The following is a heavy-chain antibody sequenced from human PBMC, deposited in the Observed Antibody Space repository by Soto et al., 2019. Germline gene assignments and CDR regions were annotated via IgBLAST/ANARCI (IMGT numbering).Heavy chain of an antibody. CDR2: VYYSGST. J-gene: IGHJ4*01. D-gene: IGHD3-22*01. V-gene: IGHV4-59*01. CDR1: GGSIYSYY. Sequence: ETLSLTCTVSGGSIYSYYWSWIRQPPGQGLEWIGYVYYSGSTNYNPSLKSRVTISIDTSKKQFSLNLSSVTAADTAVYYCARDRDYYDSSGYSWDYWGQGILVTVSS. CDR3: ARDRDYYDSSGYSWDY.